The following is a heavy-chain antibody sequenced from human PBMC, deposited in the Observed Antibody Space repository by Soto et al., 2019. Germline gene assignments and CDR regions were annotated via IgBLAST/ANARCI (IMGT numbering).Heavy chain of an antibody. Sequence: SQTLSLTCAISGDSVSSNNAAWNWIRQSPSRGLEWLGRTYYRSKWYHEYAVSVKGRITINPDTSKSQFSLQLNSVTPEDAAVYYCARTNGYLDYWGQGTLVTVSS. D-gene: IGHD4-17*01. CDR2: TYYRSKWYH. CDR3: ARTNGYLDY. V-gene: IGHV6-1*01. J-gene: IGHJ4*02. CDR1: GDSVSSNNAA.